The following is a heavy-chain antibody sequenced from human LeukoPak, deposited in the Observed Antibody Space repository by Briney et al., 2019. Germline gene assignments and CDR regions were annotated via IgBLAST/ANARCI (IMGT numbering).Heavy chain of an antibody. Sequence: GGSLRLSCAASGFTFNSYAMSWVRQAPGRGLEWVSGISTSGGSTYYADSVKGRFTISRDNSKNTLFLQMNSLRAEDTAVYYCAKDSSNIMGARLDYWGQGTLVTVSS. V-gene: IGHV3-23*01. D-gene: IGHD1-26*01. CDR2: ISTSGGST. CDR3: AKDSSNIMGARLDY. CDR1: GFTFNSYA. J-gene: IGHJ4*02.